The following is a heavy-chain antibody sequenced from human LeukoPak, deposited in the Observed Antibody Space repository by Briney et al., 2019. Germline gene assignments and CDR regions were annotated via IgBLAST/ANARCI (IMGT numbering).Heavy chain of an antibody. J-gene: IGHJ4*02. V-gene: IGHV1-18*01. CDR3: ARDVYYDSRGGGY. CDR1: GYTFTSYD. D-gene: IGHD3-22*01. Sequence: ASVKVSCKASGYTFTSYDINWVRQATGQGLEWMGWISAYNGNTNYAQKLQGRVTMTTDTSTSTAYMELRSLRSDDTAVYYCARDVYYDSRGGGYWGQGTLVTVSS. CDR2: ISAYNGNT.